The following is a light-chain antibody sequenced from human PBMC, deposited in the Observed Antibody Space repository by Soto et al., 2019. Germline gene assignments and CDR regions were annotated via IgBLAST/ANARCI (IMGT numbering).Light chain of an antibody. CDR2: SNN. J-gene: IGLJ3*02. CDR3: STWDDSLNGVV. V-gene: IGLV1-44*01. Sequence: QSVLTQPPSASGTPGQRVTISCSGSTSNIGSNTVNWYQQLPRTAPKLLTYSNNERPSGVPDRFSGSKSGTSASLATSGLQSEDEADYYCSTWDDSLNGVVFGGGTKVTVL. CDR1: TSNIGSNT.